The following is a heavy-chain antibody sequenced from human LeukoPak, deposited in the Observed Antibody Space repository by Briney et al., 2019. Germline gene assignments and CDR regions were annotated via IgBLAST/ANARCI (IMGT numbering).Heavy chain of an antibody. CDR1: GFTFSDYY. CDR3: ARYMVRGVIFDY. V-gene: IGHV3-11*01. Sequence: GGSLRLSCAASGFTFSDYYMSWIRQAPGKGLEWVSYISSSGSTIYYADSVKGRFTISWDNAKNSLYLQMNSLRAEDTAVYYCARYMVRGVIFDYWGQGTLVTVSS. CDR2: ISSSGSTI. D-gene: IGHD3-10*01. J-gene: IGHJ4*02.